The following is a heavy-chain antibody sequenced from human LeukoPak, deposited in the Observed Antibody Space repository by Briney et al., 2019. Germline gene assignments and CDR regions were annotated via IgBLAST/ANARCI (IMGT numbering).Heavy chain of an antibody. CDR3: CGSGWFAGPFGY. CDR2: FYYSGTT. D-gene: IGHD6-19*01. J-gene: IGHJ4*02. Sequence: PSQTLSLTCNISGASINSDYYWNWFRQPPGKGLEWIAYFYYSGTTYYNPSLKSRLSISVDTSKNQFSLKVTSVTAADTAVYYCCGSGWFAGPFGYWGQGALVTVSS. V-gene: IGHV4-30-4*08. CDR1: GASINSDYY.